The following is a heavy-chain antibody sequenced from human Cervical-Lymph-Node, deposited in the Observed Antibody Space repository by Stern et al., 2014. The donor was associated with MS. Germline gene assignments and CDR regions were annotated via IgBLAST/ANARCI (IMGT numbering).Heavy chain of an antibody. J-gene: IGHJ4*02. CDR2: IRRSGDII. D-gene: IGHD3-16*02. Sequence: EVQLEESGGGLVQPGGSLRLSCAASGFTFSSYSMNWVRQAPGKGLEWVSYIRRSGDIIYYADSVKGRFTISRDNAKNSLYLQMNSLRAEDTAVYYCVRDPQALDYWGQGTLVTVSS. CDR3: VRDPQALDY. V-gene: IGHV3-48*01. CDR1: GFTFSSYS.